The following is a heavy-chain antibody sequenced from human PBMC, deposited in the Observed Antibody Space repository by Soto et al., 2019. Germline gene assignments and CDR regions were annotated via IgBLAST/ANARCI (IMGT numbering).Heavy chain of an antibody. CDR2: ISSSGSTI. CDR1: GFTFSDYY. D-gene: IGHD3-10*01. J-gene: IGHJ5*02. CDR3: ARVRYYDSVSSINWFDP. V-gene: IGHV3-11*01. Sequence: QVQLVESGGGLVKPGGSLRLSCAASGFTFSDYYMNWIRQAPGKGLEWVSYISSSGSTIYYADSVKGRFTISRDNAKNSLYLQMNSLRAEDTAVYYCARVRYYDSVSSINWFDPWGQGTLVTVSS.